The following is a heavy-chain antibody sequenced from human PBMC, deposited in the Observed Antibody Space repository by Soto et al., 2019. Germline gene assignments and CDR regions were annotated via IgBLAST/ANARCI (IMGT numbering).Heavy chain of an antibody. J-gene: IGHJ5*02. CDR3: ARDQPLYSSSSPWFDP. D-gene: IGHD6-6*01. V-gene: IGHV3-48*03. Sequence: GGSLRLSCAASGFTFSSYEMNWVRQAPGKGLEWVSYISSSGSTLYYADSVKGRFTISRDNAKNSLYLQMNSLRAEDTAVYYCARDQPLYSSSSPWFDPWGQGTLVTVSS. CDR2: ISSSGSTL. CDR1: GFTFSSYE.